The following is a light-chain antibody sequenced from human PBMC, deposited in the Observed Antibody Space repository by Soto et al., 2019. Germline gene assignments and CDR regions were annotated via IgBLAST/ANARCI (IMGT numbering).Light chain of an antibody. Sequence: IQLTQSPSSLSASVGDRVTITCRASQGVRSYLAWFQQRPGKAPKLLIFGASTLQNGVPARFSGGGFGTEFTPTITSLQPEDFATYYCHQVYTYPRTFGQGTKVDIK. CDR3: HQVYTYPRT. CDR2: GAS. V-gene: IGKV1-9*01. J-gene: IGKJ1*01. CDR1: QGVRSY.